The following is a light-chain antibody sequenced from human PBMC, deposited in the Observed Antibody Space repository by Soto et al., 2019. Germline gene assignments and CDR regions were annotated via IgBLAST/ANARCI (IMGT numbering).Light chain of an antibody. CDR3: QQYDNLVT. J-gene: IGKJ4*01. CDR1: QDIRNY. CDR2: DAS. V-gene: IGKV1-33*01. Sequence: DIQMTQSPSSLSASVGDRVTITCQASQDIRNYLDWYQQKPGKPPKLLIYDASNLETRVPSKCSGSGSGTYFTFTISSLQAEGTATYYCQQYDNLVTCGGGTKVEIK.